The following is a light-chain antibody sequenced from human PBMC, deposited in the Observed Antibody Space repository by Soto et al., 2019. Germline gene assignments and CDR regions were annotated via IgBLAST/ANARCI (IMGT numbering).Light chain of an antibody. CDR1: QNLHDF. CDR2: DAS. CDR3: QQRTRWPMT. V-gene: IGKV3-11*01. J-gene: IGKJ5*01. Sequence: ELVLTQSPATLSLSPGERVTLSCMASQNLHDFLNWYQQKPGQAPRPLIYDASKRATGVPDRISGGGSGTDYTLTISSLEPEEFAVYYCQQRTRWPMTFGQGTRLESK.